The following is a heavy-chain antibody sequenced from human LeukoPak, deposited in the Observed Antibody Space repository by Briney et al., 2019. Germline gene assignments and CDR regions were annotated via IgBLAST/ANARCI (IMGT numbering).Heavy chain of an antibody. Sequence: ASVKVSCKVSGYTLTELSMHWVRQAPGKGLERMGGFDPEDGETIYAQKFQGRVTMTEDTSTDTAYMELSSLRSEDTAVYYCATSIAAADSFDYWGQGTLVTASS. CDR1: GYTLTELS. J-gene: IGHJ4*02. V-gene: IGHV1-24*01. CDR2: FDPEDGET. D-gene: IGHD6-13*01. CDR3: ATSIAAADSFDY.